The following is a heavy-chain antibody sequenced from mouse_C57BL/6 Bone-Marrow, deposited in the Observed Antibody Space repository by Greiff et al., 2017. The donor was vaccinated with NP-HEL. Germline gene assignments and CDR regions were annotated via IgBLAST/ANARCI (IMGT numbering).Heavy chain of an antibody. Sequence: VQLQESGAELVKPGASVKISCKASGYAFSSYWMNWVRERPGKGLEWIGQIYPGDGDTKYNGKFKGKATLTVDKSSSTAYMQVSSLTSEDSAVYFWTRGDYGSSRFGYAMDYWGQGTSVTVSS. V-gene: IGHV1-80*01. CDR1: GYAFSSYW. CDR3: TRGDYGSSRFGYAMDY. D-gene: IGHD1-1*01. J-gene: IGHJ4*01. CDR2: IYPGDGDT.